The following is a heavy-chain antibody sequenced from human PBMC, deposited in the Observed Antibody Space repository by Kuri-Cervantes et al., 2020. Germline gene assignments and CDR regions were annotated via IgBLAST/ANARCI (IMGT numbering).Heavy chain of an antibody. J-gene: IGHJ4*02. V-gene: IGHV3-21*03. CDR1: RFIFDDYG. D-gene: IGHD4-17*01. CDR2: ISGSTHYI. CDR3: ARDAYGDYYFDY. Sequence: LSLTCAASRFIFDDYGMSWVRQAPGKGLECVSSISGSTHYIYYADSVKVRFTISRDNAKNSLYLQMNSLRAADTAVYYCARDAYGDYYFDYWGQGTRVTVSS.